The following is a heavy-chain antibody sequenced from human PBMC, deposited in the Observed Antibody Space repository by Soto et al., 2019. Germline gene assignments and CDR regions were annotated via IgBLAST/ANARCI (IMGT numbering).Heavy chain of an antibody. CDR1: GYTFTSND. CDR2: MNPNSGHT. J-gene: IGHJ5*02. D-gene: IGHD2-2*01. Sequence: QVQLVQSGAEVKKPGASVKVSCKASGYTFTSNDINWMQQATGQGLEWMGWMNPNSGHTNYAQKFQGRVTMTRNTSISTAYMELTSLRSEDTALYYCASGMSTTWGQGTLVTVSS. CDR3: ASGMSTT. V-gene: IGHV1-8*01.